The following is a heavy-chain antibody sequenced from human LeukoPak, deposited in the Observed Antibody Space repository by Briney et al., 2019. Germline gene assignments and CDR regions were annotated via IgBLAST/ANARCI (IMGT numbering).Heavy chain of an antibody. J-gene: IGHJ4*02. CDR3: ARGYFLRSAGAYSNNWYNDRYYFDY. Sequence: SETLSLTCAVHGGSFSRYYWSWIRQPPGKGPELIGEINHTGSTNYNPSLKTRVSISVDTSKNQFSLKLSSVTAADTAVYYCARGYFLRSAGAYSNNWYNDRYYFDYWGQGTLVTVPS. CDR1: GGSFSRYY. D-gene: IGHD6-13*01. V-gene: IGHV4-34*01. CDR2: INHTGST.